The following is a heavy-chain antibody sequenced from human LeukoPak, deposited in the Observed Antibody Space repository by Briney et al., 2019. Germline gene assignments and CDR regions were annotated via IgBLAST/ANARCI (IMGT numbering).Heavy chain of an antibody. J-gene: IGHJ4*02. CDR1: GFTFSNFA. Sequence: GGSLRLSCAASGFTFSNFAMHWVRQAPGKGLEWVAFIRYDGSNKYYADSVKGRFTISRDNSKNTLYLQMNSLRAEDTAVYYCARDQDVAAAGTWGSIDYWGQGTLVTVSS. CDR3: ARDQDVAAAGTWGSIDY. CDR2: IRYDGSNK. D-gene: IGHD6-13*01. V-gene: IGHV3-30*02.